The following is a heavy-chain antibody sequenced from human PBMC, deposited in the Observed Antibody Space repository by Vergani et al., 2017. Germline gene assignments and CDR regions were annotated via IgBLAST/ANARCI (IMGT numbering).Heavy chain of an antibody. D-gene: IGHD3-10*01. CDR2: IYYSGST. J-gene: IGHJ3*02. Sequence: QLQLQESGPGLVKPSETLSLTCTVSGGSISSSSYYWGWIRQPPGKGLEWIGSIYYSGSTYYNPSLKSRVTISVDTSKNQFSLKLSSVTAADTAVYYCARVSTMVRGAHYAFDIWGQGTMVTVSS. CDR1: GGSISSSSYY. V-gene: IGHV4-39*07. CDR3: ARVSTMVRGAHYAFDI.